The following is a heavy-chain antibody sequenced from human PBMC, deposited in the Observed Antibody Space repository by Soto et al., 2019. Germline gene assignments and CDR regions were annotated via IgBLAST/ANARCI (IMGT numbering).Heavy chain of an antibody. Sequence: GGSLRLSCAASGFTFSNAWMNWVRQAPGKGLEWVGRIKSKTDGGTTDYAAPVKGSFTISRDDPKNPLYQQINSLKTEDTAVYYCTTTPRQDYDFLSGFFHYYCCIVFWCQGTTVTVS. CDR1: GFTFSNAW. CDR2: IKSKTDGGTT. V-gene: IGHV3-15*07. D-gene: IGHD3-3*01. J-gene: IGHJ6*02. CDR3: TTTPRQDYDFLSGFFHYYCCIVF.